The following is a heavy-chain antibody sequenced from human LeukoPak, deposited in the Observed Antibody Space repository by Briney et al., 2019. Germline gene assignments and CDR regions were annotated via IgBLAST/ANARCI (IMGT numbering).Heavy chain of an antibody. D-gene: IGHD6-25*01. CDR3: AKDRSSGPHYYYGMDV. Sequence: GGSLRLSCAASGFTFSSYSMNWVRQAPGKGLEWVAVISYLGDDQFYAESVKGRFTISRDNSNKMVFPQMNSLRGEDTAVYYCAKDRSSGPHYYYGMDVWGRGTTVSVSS. CDR2: ISYLGDDQ. J-gene: IGHJ6*02. V-gene: IGHV3-30*18. CDR1: GFTFSSYS.